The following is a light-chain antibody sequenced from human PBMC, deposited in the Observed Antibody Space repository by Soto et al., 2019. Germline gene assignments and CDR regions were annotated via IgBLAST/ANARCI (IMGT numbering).Light chain of an antibody. CDR1: HSVGSD. Sequence: EIVMTQSPATLSVSPGERATLSCRASHSVGSDLAWCQQKPGQAPRLLIYGASTRATGIPARFSGSGSGTEFTLTINSLQSEDFAVYYCQQYNNWPLTFGGGTKVEIK. CDR3: QQYNNWPLT. J-gene: IGKJ4*01. CDR2: GAS. V-gene: IGKV3-15*01.